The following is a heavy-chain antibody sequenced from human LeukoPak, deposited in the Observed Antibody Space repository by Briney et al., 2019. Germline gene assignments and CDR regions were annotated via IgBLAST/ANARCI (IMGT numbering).Heavy chain of an antibody. CDR1: GFTFNDAW. CDR3: ARGRLVGATVWYFDL. V-gene: IGHV3-48*01. J-gene: IGHJ2*01. Sequence: GGSLSLSCAASGFTFNDAWMNWVRQAPGKGLEWVSYISSSSTIIYYADSVKGRFTISRDNAKNSLYLQMNSLRAEDTAVYYCARGRLVGATVWYFDLWGRGTLVTVSS. D-gene: IGHD1-26*01. CDR2: ISSSSTII.